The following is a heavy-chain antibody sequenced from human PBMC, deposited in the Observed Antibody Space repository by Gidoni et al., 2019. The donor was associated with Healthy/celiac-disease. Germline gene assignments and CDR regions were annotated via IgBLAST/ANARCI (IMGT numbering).Heavy chain of an antibody. J-gene: IGHJ4*02. Sequence: QVQLVQSGAEVQKPGASMKVSCKSSGYTCTSYYMHWGRQTPGQGLEWMGIINPSGGSTSYAQKFQGRVTMTRDTSTSTVYMELSSLRSEDTAVYYCASSPFYSLDYWGQGTLVTVSS. CDR1: GYTCTSYY. CDR3: ASSPFYSLDY. V-gene: IGHV1-46*01. CDR2: INPSGGST. D-gene: IGHD2-21*01.